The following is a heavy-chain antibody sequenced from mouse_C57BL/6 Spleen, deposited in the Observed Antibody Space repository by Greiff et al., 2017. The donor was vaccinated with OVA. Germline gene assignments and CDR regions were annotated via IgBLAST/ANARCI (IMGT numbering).Heavy chain of an antibody. J-gene: IGHJ2*01. CDR3: AREGELERYFDY. Sequence: VQLQQPGAELVKPGASVKLSCKASGYTFTSYWMHWVKQRPGQGLEWIGMIHPNSGSTNYNEKFKSKATLTVDKSSSTTYMQLSSLTSEDSAVYYCAREGELERYFDYWGQGTTLTVSS. D-gene: IGHD4-1*01. V-gene: IGHV1-64*01. CDR1: GYTFTSYW. CDR2: IHPNSGST.